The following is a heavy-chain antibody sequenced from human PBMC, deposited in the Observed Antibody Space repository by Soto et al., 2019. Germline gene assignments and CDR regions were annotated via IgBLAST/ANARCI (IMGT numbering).Heavy chain of an antibody. CDR1: GYTFTGYY. J-gene: IGHJ4*02. D-gene: IGHD3-10*02. V-gene: IGHV1-2*04. CDR2: INPNSGGT. Sequence: ASVKVSCKASGYTFTGYYIHWVRQAPGQGLEWMGWINPNSGGTNYAQKFQGWVTMTRDTSISTAYMELSRLNSDDTAVYYCATAGRDGYNVLGYWGQGTLVTVSS. CDR3: ATAGRDGYNVLGY.